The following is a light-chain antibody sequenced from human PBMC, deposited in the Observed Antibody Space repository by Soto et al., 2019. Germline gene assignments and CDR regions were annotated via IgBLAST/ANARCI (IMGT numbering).Light chain of an antibody. V-gene: IGKV4-1*01. J-gene: IGKJ4*01. Sequence: DIVMTQSPDSLAVSLGERATINCKSSQSVLYISKNKNYLAWYQQKPGQPPKLLIYWASTRESGVPDRFSGSGSGTDFTLTIGSLQAEDVAVYYCQQFYSTPLTFGGGTKVEIK. CDR2: WAS. CDR3: QQFYSTPLT. CDR1: QSVLYISKNKNY.